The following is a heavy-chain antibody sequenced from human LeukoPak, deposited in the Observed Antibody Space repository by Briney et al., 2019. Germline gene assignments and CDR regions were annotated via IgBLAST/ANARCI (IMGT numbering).Heavy chain of an antibody. D-gene: IGHD2-15*01. CDR3: ARGVVSGGYNYYYMDI. CDR1: GGSINNYH. Sequence: SETLSLTCSVSGGSINNYHWSWIRQSPGKGLEWIGFLSNSGSTYYSASLRSRVTISVDTSKNQFSLKLSSVTAADTAVYYCARGVVSGGYNYYYMDIWGKGTTVTVSS. CDR2: LSNSGST. J-gene: IGHJ6*03. V-gene: IGHV4-59*12.